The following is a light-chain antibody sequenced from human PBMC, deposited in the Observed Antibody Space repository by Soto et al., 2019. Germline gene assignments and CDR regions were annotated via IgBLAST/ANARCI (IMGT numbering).Light chain of an antibody. V-gene: IGLV2-23*02. CDR1: SGDVGNYNL. CDR3: CSYAGSSTWV. J-gene: IGLJ3*02. Sequence: QSALTQPASVSGSPGQSITISCTGTSGDVGNYNLVSWYQQHPGKAPKLLIYGVTNRPSEISDRFSGSKSGSTASLTVSGLQAEDEADYYCCSYAGSSTWVFGGGTKLTVL. CDR2: GVT.